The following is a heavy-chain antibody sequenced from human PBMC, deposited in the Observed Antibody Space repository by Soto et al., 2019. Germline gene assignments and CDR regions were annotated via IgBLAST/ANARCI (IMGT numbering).Heavy chain of an antibody. CDR3: AREFDVDTAMENWFDP. Sequence: GASVKVSCKASGYTFTGYYMHWVRQAPGQGLEWMGWISAYNGNTNYAQKLQGRVTMTTDTSTSTAYMELRSLRSDDTAVYYCAREFDVDTAMENWFDPWGQGTLVTVSS. CDR1: GYTFTGYY. D-gene: IGHD5-18*01. V-gene: IGHV1-18*04. J-gene: IGHJ5*02. CDR2: ISAYNGNT.